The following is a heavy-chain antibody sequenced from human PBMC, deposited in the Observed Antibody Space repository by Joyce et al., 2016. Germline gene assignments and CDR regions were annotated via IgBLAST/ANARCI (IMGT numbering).Heavy chain of an antibody. CDR3: ARAPVADYGMDV. V-gene: IGHV1-2*02. D-gene: IGHD6-19*01. CDR2: INTDTGAT. Sequence: QVQLVQSGAEVQKPGASVKVSCKASGYTFSDHWMHWVRQAPGQGLEWLGCINTDTGATNYAQKFQGRVTMTWDTSISTVSMNLNSLRPDDTAVYYCARAPVADYGMDVWGQGTTVTVSS. CDR1: GYTFSDHW. J-gene: IGHJ6*02.